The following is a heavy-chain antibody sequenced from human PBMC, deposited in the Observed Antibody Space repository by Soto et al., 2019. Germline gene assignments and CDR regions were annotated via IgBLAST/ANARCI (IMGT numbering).Heavy chain of an antibody. D-gene: IGHD6-6*01. V-gene: IGHV3-53*01. J-gene: IGHJ5*02. CDR3: ARGSFEYSSSLNWFDP. CDR1: GFTVSSNY. Sequence: GGSLRLSCAASGFTVSSNYMSWVRQAPGKGLEWVSVIYSGGSTYYADSVKGRFTISRDNSKNTLYLQMNSLRAEDTAVYYCARGSFEYSSSLNWFDPWGQGTLVTAPQ. CDR2: IYSGGST.